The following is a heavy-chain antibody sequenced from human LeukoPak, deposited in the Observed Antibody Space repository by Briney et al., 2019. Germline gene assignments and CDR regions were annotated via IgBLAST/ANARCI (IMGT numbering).Heavy chain of an antibody. CDR3: ARTALLIDY. D-gene: IGHD2-15*01. J-gene: IGHJ4*02. V-gene: IGHV4-34*01. CDR2: INHSGST. Sequence: SETLSLTCAVYGGSFSGYYWSWIRQPPGKGLEWIGGINHSGSTNYNPSLKSRVTISVDTSKNQFSLKLSSVTAADTAVYYCARTALLIDYWGQGTLVTVSS. CDR1: GGSFSGYY.